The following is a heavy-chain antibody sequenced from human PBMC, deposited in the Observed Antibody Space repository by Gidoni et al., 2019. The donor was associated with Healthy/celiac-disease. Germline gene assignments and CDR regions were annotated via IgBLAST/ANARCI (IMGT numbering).Heavy chain of an antibody. CDR3: AKESGYCSGGSCYREGWFDP. CDR2: SSGSGGST. J-gene: IGHJ5*02. CDR1: GFTFSSYA. V-gene: IGHV3-23*01. D-gene: IGHD2-15*01. Sequence: EVQLLESGGGLVHPGGSLRLSCDASGFTFSSYAMSWVRQAPGKGLGLCSASSGSGGSTYYADSVKGRFTISRDNSKNTLYLQMNSLRAEDTAVYYCAKESGYCSGGSCYREGWFDPWGQGTLVTVSS.